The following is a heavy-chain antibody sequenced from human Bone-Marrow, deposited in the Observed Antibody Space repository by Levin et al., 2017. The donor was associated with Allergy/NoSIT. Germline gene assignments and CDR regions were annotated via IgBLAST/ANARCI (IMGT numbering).Heavy chain of an antibody. Sequence: GESLRLSCAASGFTFNNYGMHWVRQAPGKGLEWVAVISYDGSNKYYADSVKDRFTISRDQSKNTLYLQMNSLRAEDTAVYYCARYGSGSHYLHEYYFDYWGQGTLVTVSS. D-gene: IGHD3-10*01. J-gene: IGHJ4*02. V-gene: IGHV3-30*03. CDR1: GFTFNNYG. CDR3: ARYGSGSHYLHEYYFDY. CDR2: ISYDGSNK.